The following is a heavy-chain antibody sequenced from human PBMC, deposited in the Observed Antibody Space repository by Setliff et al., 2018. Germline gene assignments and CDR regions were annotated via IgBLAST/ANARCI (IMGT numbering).Heavy chain of an antibody. D-gene: IGHD5-18*01. CDR3: AREGLPHVGAAFDI. CDR2: IIPIFGTA. J-gene: IGHJ3*02. Sequence: SVKVSCKASGGTFSSYAISWVRQAPGQGLEWMGGIIPIFGTANYAQKFQGRVTITADESTSTAYMELSSLRSEDTAVYYCAREGLPHVGAAFDIWGQGTMVTVSS. V-gene: IGHV1-69*13. CDR1: GGTFSSYA.